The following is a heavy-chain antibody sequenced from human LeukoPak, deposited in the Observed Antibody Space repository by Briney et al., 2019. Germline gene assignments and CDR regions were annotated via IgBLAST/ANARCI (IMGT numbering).Heavy chain of an antibody. CDR2: ISGSGDST. CDR1: GFTFSSYA. CDR3: AKDGYYDSSGYYYSTYYFDY. J-gene: IGHJ4*02. Sequence: GRSLRLSCAASGFTFSSYAMSWVRQAPGKGLEWVSAISGSGDSTYYADSVKGRFTISRDNSKNTLYLQMNSLRAEDTAVYYCAKDGYYDSSGYYYSTYYFDYWGQETLVTVSS. D-gene: IGHD3-22*01. V-gene: IGHV3-23*01.